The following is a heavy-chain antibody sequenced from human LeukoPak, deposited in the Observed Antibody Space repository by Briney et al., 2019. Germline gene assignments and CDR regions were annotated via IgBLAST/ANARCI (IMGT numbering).Heavy chain of an antibody. Sequence: ASVKVSCKASGYTFTDYFIYWVRQAPGQGPEWMGRINSNSGGTEYEQNFQGRVTMTRDTSINTAYMALSGLTFDDTAVYYCARDLSSTSNWEFDYWGQGTVVTVSS. CDR3: ARDLSSTSNWEFDY. CDR2: INSNSGGT. J-gene: IGHJ4*02. V-gene: IGHV1-2*06. D-gene: IGHD7-27*01. CDR1: GYTFTDYF.